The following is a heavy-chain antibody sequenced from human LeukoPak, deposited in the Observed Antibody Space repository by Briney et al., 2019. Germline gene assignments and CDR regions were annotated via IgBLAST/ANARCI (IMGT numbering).Heavy chain of an antibody. CDR3: AKDHGYGDYKGEYYFDY. J-gene: IGHJ4*02. V-gene: IGHV3-23*01. D-gene: IGHD4-17*01. CDR1: GFSFSSYA. CDR2: ISGSGGST. Sequence: GGSLRLSCAASGFSFSSYAMSWVRQAPGKGLEWVSHISGSGGSTYYADSVKGRFTISRDNSKNTLYLQMNSLRAEDTAVYYCAKDHGYGDYKGEYYFDYWGQGTLVTVSS.